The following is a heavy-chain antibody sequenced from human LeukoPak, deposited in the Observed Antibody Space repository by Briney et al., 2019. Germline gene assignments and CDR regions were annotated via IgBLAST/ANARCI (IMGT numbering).Heavy chain of an antibody. V-gene: IGHV3-30-3*01. CDR1: QFTFSNYA. J-gene: IGHJ4*02. CDR3: AREGY. CDR2: ISYDGSNK. Sequence: GRSLRLSCAASQFTFSNYAMHWVRQAPGKGLEWVAVISYDGSNKYYADSVKGRFTISRDNSKNTLHLQMNSLRAEDTAVYYCAREGYWGQGTLVTVSS.